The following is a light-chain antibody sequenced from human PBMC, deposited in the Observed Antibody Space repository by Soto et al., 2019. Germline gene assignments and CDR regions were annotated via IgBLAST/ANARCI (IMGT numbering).Light chain of an antibody. Sequence: EIVMTQPPATLSVSPGERATLSFRASQSVRSNLAWYQQKPSQAPRLLIYGASTRATGIPARFSGSGSGTEFTLTISSLQSEDFAVYYCQQYSNWPPGTFGQGTKVDIK. CDR3: QQYSNWPPGT. J-gene: IGKJ1*01. V-gene: IGKV3-15*01. CDR1: QSVRSN. CDR2: GAS.